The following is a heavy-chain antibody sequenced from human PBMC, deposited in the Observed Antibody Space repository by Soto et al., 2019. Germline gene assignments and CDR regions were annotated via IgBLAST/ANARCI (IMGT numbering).Heavy chain of an antibody. CDR2: ISYDGSNK. CDR3: AKGGHYYDSSGFLAYYYGMDV. Sequence: QVQLVESGGGVVQPGRSLRLSCAASGFTFSSYGMHWVRRAPGKGLEWVAVISYDGSNKYYADSVKGRFTISRDNSKNNLYLQMNSLRAEDTAVYYCAKGGHYYDSSGFLAYYYGMDVWGQGTTVTVSS. J-gene: IGHJ6*02. CDR1: GFTFSSYG. D-gene: IGHD3-22*01. V-gene: IGHV3-30*18.